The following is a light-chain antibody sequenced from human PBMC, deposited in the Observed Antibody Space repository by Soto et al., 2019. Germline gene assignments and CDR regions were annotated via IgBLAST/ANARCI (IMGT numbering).Light chain of an antibody. Sequence: ALTQPASVSGSPGQSITISCTGTSSDVGTYNYVSWYQQHPGKAPKLIIYEVSNRPSGVSNRFSGSKSGNTASLTISGLQAEDEADYYCSSYTSSTDYVFGTGTKVTVL. J-gene: IGLJ1*01. CDR2: EVS. CDR1: SSDVGTYNY. V-gene: IGLV2-14*01. CDR3: SSYTSSTDYV.